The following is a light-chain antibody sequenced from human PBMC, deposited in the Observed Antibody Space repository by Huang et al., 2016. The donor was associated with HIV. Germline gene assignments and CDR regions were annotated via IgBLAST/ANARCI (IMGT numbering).Light chain of an antibody. CDR3: QQRSAWPLT. J-gene: IGKJ4*01. V-gene: IGKV3-11*02. CDR2: DSV. Sequence: EIVLTQSPATLSLSPGERATLSCRASQSVDTYLAWYQPTPGQSPRLLIYDSVNRAAGIPARFSGSGSGRDFTLTISSLEPEDFVIYYCQQRSAWPLTFGGGTKIE. CDR1: QSVDTY.